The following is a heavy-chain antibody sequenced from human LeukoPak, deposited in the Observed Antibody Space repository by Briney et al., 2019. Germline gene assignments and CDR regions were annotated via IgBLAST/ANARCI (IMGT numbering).Heavy chain of an antibody. J-gene: IGHJ4*02. Sequence: GRSLRLSCAASGFTFSSYGMHWVRQASGKGLEWVAVISYDGSNKYYADSVKGRFTISRDNSKNTLYLQMNSLRAEDTAVYYCAKSLEEYQLLPFDYWGQGTLVTVSS. CDR2: ISYDGSNK. D-gene: IGHD2-2*01. CDR1: GFTFSSYG. V-gene: IGHV3-30*18. CDR3: AKSLEEYQLLPFDY.